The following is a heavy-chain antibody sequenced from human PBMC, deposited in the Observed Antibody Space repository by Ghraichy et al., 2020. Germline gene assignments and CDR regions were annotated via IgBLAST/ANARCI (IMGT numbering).Heavy chain of an antibody. J-gene: IGHJ4*02. Sequence: SQTRSLTCTVSGGSISSYYWSWIRQPPGKGLEWIGYIYYSGSTNYNPSLKSRVTISVDTSKNQFSLKLSSVTAADTAVYYCARITSVAGLDYWGQGTLVTVSS. CDR2: IYYSGST. CDR3: ARITSVAGLDY. CDR1: GGSISSYY. D-gene: IGHD6-19*01. V-gene: IGHV4-59*01.